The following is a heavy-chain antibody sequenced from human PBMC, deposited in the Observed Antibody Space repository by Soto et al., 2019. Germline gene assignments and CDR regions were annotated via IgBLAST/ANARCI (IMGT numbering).Heavy chain of an antibody. J-gene: IGHJ3*02. CDR1: GFSLSTSGVG. CDR3: ARSYSSSWYVGHDAFDI. CDR2: IYWNDDK. Sequence: QITLKESGPTLVKPTQTLTLTCTFSGFSLSTSGVGVGWIRQPPGKALEWLALIYWNDDKRYSPSLKSRLTITKDTSKNPVVLTMTNMDPVDTATYYCARSYSSSWYVGHDAFDIWGQGTMVTVSS. D-gene: IGHD6-13*01. V-gene: IGHV2-5*01.